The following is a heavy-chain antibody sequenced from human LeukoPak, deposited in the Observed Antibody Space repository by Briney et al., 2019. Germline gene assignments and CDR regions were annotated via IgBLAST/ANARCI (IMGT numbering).Heavy chain of an antibody. Sequence: GGSLRLSCAASGFTFSNYGKHWVRQAPGKGLEWVALIWYDGSKKYYADSVKGRFTISRDNSKNTLYLQMNTLRAEDTAVYYCARGRYYYDSSGYYYGFFQHWGQGTLVTVSS. J-gene: IGHJ1*01. CDR2: IWYDGSKK. CDR3: ARGRYYYDSSGYYYGFFQH. V-gene: IGHV3-30*02. D-gene: IGHD3-22*01. CDR1: GFTFSNYG.